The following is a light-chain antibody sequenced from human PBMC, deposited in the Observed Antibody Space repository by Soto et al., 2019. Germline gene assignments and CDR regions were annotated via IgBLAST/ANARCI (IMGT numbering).Light chain of an antibody. CDR3: QVCDSSSDDRSDPTSDRWV. CDR1: NIGNKS. V-gene: IGLV3-21*02. CDR2: DDS. Sequence: SYELTQPPSVSVAPGQTAMITCGGNNIGNKSVHWYQQRPGQAPVLVVYDDSDRPSGIPDRLSGSNSENTATLTISRVGAVDEADFYCQVCDSSSDDRSDPTSDRWVFGGGTKLTVL. J-gene: IGLJ3*02.